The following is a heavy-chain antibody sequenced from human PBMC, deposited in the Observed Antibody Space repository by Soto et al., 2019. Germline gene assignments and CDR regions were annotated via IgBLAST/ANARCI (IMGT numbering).Heavy chain of an antibody. J-gene: IGHJ4*02. Sequence: VQLVESGGGVVQPGRSLRLSCVASGFTNSTAVMHWVRQAPGKGLEWVANILYDGTNTFYADSVRGRFTISRDNSRNTVSLQLTSLRVDDTAVYYCATEGPRDFLTEMPTLTEAWKEGPFNYWGQGALVTVSP. CDR2: ILYDGTNT. V-gene: IGHV3-30-3*01. CDR1: GFTNSTAV. CDR3: ATEGPRDFLTEMPTLTEAWKEGPFNY. D-gene: IGHD1-1*01.